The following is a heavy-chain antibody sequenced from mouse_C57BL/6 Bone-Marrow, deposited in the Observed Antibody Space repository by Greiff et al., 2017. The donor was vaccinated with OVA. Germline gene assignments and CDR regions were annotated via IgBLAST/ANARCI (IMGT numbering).Heavy chain of an antibody. CDR1: GFTFSSYA. J-gene: IGHJ3*01. Sequence: EVMLVESGGGLVKPGGSLKLSCAASGFTFSSYAMSWVRQTPEKRLEWVATISDGGSYTYYPDNVKGRFTISRDNAKNNLYLQMSHLKSEDTAMYYCARVYGRAWFADWGQGTLVTVSA. CDR2: ISDGGSYT. D-gene: IGHD1-1*01. CDR3: ARVYGRAWFAD. V-gene: IGHV5-4*03.